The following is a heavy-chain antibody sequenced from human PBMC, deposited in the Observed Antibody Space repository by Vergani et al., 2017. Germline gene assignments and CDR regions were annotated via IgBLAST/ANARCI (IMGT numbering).Heavy chain of an antibody. CDR3: ARGNLLDGYYFDY. D-gene: IGHD1-14*01. CDR1: GYTFTGYY. Sequence: QVQLVQSGAEVKKPGASVKVSCKASGYTFTGYYMHWVRQAPGQGLEWMGWIIPIFGTANYAQKFQGRVTITADESTSTAYMELSSLRSEDTAVYYCARGNLLDGYYFDYWGQGTLVTVSS. V-gene: IGHV1-69*01. CDR2: IIPIFGTA. J-gene: IGHJ4*02.